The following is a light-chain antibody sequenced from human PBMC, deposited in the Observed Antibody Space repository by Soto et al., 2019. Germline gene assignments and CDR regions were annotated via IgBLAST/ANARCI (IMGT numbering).Light chain of an antibody. Sequence: QSVLTQPPSVSGAPGQRVTISCTGSSSNIGAGYDVHWYQQLPGTAPKLLMFGNNNRPSGVPDRFSGSKSGTSASLAITGLQADDEADYYCQSYDRSLSGYVFGTGTKVTVL. CDR2: GNN. V-gene: IGLV1-40*01. CDR3: QSYDRSLSGYV. CDR1: SSNIGAGYD. J-gene: IGLJ1*01.